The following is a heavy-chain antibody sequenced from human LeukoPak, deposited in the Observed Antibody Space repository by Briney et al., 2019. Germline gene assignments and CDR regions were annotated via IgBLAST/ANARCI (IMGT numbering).Heavy chain of an antibody. J-gene: IGHJ6*04. CDR2: ISSSSSYT. CDR3: ARDSGDSGYNSPMVRGSYGMDV. Sequence: PGGSLRLSCAASGFTFSDYYMSWIRQAPGQGLDWVSYISSSSSYTNYADSVKGRFTISRDNAKNSLYLQMNSLRAEDTAVYYCARDSGDSGYNSPMVRGSYGMDVWGKGTTVTVSS. D-gene: IGHD3-10*01. CDR1: GFTFSDYY. V-gene: IGHV3-11*06.